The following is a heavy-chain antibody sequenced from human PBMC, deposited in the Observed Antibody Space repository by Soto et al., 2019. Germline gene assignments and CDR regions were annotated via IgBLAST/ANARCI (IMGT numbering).Heavy chain of an antibody. CDR1: GFTFSSYG. CDR2: IWYDGSNK. CDR3: ARDGDVNTGFGKDY. Sequence: TGGSLRLSCAASGFTFSSYGMHWVRPAPGKGLEWVAVIWYDGSNKYYADSVKGRFTISRDNSKNTLYLQMNSLRAEDTAVYYCARDGDVNTGFGKDYWGQGTLVTVSS. V-gene: IGHV3-33*01. J-gene: IGHJ4*02. D-gene: IGHD3-16*01.